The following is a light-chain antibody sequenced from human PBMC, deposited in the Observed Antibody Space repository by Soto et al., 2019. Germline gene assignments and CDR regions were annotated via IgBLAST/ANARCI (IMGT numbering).Light chain of an antibody. Sequence: DIQMTQSPSTLSASVGDRVTITCRASQSISSWLAWYQQKQGKAPKLLIYDASSLESGVPSRFSGSGSGTEFTLTISSRQPDDFATYYCQQYNSYPYTFGQGTKLEIK. J-gene: IGKJ2*01. CDR2: DAS. CDR1: QSISSW. V-gene: IGKV1-5*01. CDR3: QQYNSYPYT.